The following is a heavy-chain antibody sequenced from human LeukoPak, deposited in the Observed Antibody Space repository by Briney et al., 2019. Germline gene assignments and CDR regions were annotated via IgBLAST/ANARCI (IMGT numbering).Heavy chain of an antibody. CDR2: ISVYNGNI. V-gene: IGHV1-18*01. D-gene: IGHD6-19*01. J-gene: IGHJ4*02. CDR3: ARDAPSVAVAGGPDY. CDR1: GYTFTSYG. Sequence: GASVKVSCKASGYTFTSYGISWVRQAPGQGLELTGWISVYNGNIHHAQKLQGRVTMTTDTFTSTAYMELRSLTSDDTAIYYCARDAPSVAVAGGPDYWGQGTLVSVSS.